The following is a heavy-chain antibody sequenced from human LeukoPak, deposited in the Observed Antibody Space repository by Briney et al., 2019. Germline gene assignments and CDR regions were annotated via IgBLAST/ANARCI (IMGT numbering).Heavy chain of an antibody. Sequence: ASVKVSCKASGHTFTGYYMHWVRQAPGQGLEWMGWINPNSGGTNNAQKSQGRVTMTRDTSISTAYMELSRLRSDDTAVYYCAREAGDDPTMTVVVSNFDYWGQGTLVTVSS. CDR1: GHTFTGYY. J-gene: IGHJ4*02. V-gene: IGHV1-2*02. D-gene: IGHD3-22*01. CDR3: AREAGDDPTMTVVVSNFDY. CDR2: INPNSGGT.